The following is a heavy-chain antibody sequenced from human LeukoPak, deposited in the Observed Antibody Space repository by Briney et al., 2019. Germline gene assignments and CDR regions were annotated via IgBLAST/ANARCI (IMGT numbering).Heavy chain of an antibody. J-gene: IGHJ4*02. CDR1: GGTFIIYA. CDR2: IIPIFGTA. Sequence: SVKVSCKASGGTFIIYAISWVRQAPGQGLEWMGGIIPIFGTANYAQKFQGRVTITADESTSTAYMELSSLRSEDTAVYYCARDRVLGYCSSTSCYGGVGYWGQGTLVTVPS. CDR3: ARDRVLGYCSSTSCYGGVGY. V-gene: IGHV1-69*13. D-gene: IGHD2-2*01.